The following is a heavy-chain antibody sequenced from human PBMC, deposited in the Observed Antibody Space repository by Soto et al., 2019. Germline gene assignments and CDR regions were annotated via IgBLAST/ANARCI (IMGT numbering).Heavy chain of an antibody. V-gene: IGHV3-11*01. J-gene: IGHJ5*02. CDR3: TRPSVEQWLTS. CDR2: ISSSGSTI. Sequence: GGSLRLSCAASGFTFSDYYMSWIRQAPGKGLEWVSYISSSGSTIYYADSVKGRFTISRDNAKNSLYLQMNSLRAEDTAVYYCTRPSVEQWLTSWGQGTLVTVSS. CDR1: GFTFSDYY. D-gene: IGHD6-19*01.